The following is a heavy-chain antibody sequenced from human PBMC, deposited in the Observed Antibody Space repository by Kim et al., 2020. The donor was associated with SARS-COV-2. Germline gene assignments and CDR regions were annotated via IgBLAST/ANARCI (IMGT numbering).Heavy chain of an antibody. J-gene: IGHJ6*02. CDR3: ARDRGYDTWDYYGMDV. D-gene: IGHD3-3*01. CDR2: ISAYNGNT. V-gene: IGHV1-18*01. CDR1: GYTFTSYG. Sequence: ASVKVSCKASGYTFTSYGISWVRQAPGQGLEWMGWISAYNGNTNYAQKLQGRVTMTTDTSTSTAYMELRSLRSDDTAVYYCARDRGYDTWDYYGMDVWGQGTTVTVSS.